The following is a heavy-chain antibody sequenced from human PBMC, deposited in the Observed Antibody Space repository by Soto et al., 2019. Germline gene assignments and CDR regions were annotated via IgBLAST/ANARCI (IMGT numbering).Heavy chain of an antibody. CDR3: ARGHSSGWYYFDY. CDR1: GFTFLNYA. CDR2: ISYDGNNK. V-gene: IGHV3-30-3*01. D-gene: IGHD6-19*01. J-gene: IGHJ4*02. Sequence: QEQLVESGGGVVQPGRSLKLSCAASGFTFLNYAMHWVRQAPSKGLEWVAVISYDGNNKYYAASVKGRFTISRDTSKNTLFLQRNSLTPEDTAVYFCARGHSSGWYYFDYWGQGTLVTVSS.